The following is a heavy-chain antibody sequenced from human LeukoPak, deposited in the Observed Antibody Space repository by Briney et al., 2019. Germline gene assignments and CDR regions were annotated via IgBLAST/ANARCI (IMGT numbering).Heavy chain of an antibody. D-gene: IGHD6-13*01. CDR1: GFTFDDYA. V-gene: IGHV3-9*01. Sequence: GRSLRLSCAASGFTFDDYAMHWVRQAPGKGLEWVSGISWSSGSIGYADSVKGRFTISRDNAKNSLYLQMNSLRAEDTALYYCAGSRQQLSNWFDPWGQGTLVTVSS. J-gene: IGHJ5*02. CDR2: ISWSSGSI. CDR3: AGSRQQLSNWFDP.